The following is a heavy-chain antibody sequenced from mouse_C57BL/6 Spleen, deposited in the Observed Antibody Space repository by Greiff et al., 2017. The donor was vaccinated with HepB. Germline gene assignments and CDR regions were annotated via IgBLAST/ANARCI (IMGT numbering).Heavy chain of an antibody. CDR2: INPNNGGT. D-gene: IGHD1-1*01. CDR3: ARGAVVASGWFAY. Sequence: EVQLQQSGPELVKPGASVKMSCKASGYTFTDYNMHWVKQSHGKSLEWIGYINPNNGGTSYNQKFKGKAKLTVTKSSSTAYMELRSLTSEESAVYYCARGAVVASGWFAYWGQGTLVTVSA. V-gene: IGHV1-22*01. J-gene: IGHJ3*01. CDR1: GYTFTDYN.